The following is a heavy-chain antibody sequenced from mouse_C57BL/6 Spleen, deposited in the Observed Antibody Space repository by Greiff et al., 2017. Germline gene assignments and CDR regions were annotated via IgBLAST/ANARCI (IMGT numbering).Heavy chain of an antibody. CDR3: ARRNYGSSPWFAY. CDR1: GYTFTSYW. Sequence: QVQLQQPGAELVKPGASVKLSCKASGYTFTSYWMQWVKQRPGQGLEWIGAIDPSDSYPNYNQKFKGKATLTVDTATSTAYMQLISLTSEDSAVYYCARRNYGSSPWFAYWGQGTLVTGSA. V-gene: IGHV1-50*01. CDR2: IDPSDSYP. J-gene: IGHJ3*01. D-gene: IGHD1-1*01.